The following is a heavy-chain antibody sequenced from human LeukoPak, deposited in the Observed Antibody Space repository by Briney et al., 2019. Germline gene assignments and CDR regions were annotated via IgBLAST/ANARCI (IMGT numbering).Heavy chain of an antibody. Sequence: GGSLRLSCAASGFTFSDYYMSWIRQAPGKGLEWVSYISSSGSTIYYADSVKGRFTISRDNAKNSLYLQMNSLRAEDTAVYYCARSFGENYYDSSGYLGGAFDIWGQGTMVTVSS. J-gene: IGHJ3*02. V-gene: IGHV3-11*04. CDR1: GFTFSDYY. CDR2: ISSSGSTI. D-gene: IGHD3-22*01. CDR3: ARSFGENYYDSSGYLGGAFDI.